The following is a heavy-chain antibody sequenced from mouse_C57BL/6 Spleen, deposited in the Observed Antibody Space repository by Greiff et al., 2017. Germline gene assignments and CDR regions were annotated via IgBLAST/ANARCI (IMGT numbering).Heavy chain of an antibody. Sequence: QVQLQQSGAELVRPGASVTLSCKASGYTFTDYEMHWVKQTPVHGLEWIGAIDPETGGTAYNQKFKGKAILTADKSSSTAYIELRSLTSEDSAVYYCTRSRRDYGSSLGYWYFDVWGTGTTVTVSS. CDR3: TRSRRDYGSSLGYWYFDV. CDR1: GYTFTDYE. CDR2: IDPETGGT. V-gene: IGHV1-15*01. J-gene: IGHJ1*03. D-gene: IGHD1-1*01.